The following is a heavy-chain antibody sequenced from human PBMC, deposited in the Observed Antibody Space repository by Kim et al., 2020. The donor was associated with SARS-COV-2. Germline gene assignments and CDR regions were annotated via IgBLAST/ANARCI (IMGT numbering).Heavy chain of an antibody. J-gene: IGHJ6*02. D-gene: IGHD6-6*01. Sequence: GGSLRLSCAASGFNLIDYYMSWIRQAPGKGLEWVSCVSSSSSYTNYADSVKGRFTISTDNAKNSLYLEMNSLGGEDTAVYYCARCEGGRPCYFYGLDVWGQGTTVTVSS. CDR3: ARCEGGRPCYFYGLDV. CDR1: GFNLIDYY. CDR2: VSSSSSYT. V-gene: IGHV3-11*03.